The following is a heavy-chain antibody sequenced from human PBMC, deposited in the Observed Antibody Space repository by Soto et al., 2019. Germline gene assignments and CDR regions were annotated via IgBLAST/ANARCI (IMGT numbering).Heavy chain of an antibody. CDR3: ARDKYGGMIDF. Sequence: QVQLQESGPGLLKPSQTLSLTCTVSGGSILNGGHYWTWIRQHPGKGLEWIGRIFFSGNTHYNPALKSRLTFSIGTATNQFSLTLTSVTAADTGISYCARDKYGGMIDFWGPGTLVTVSS. CDR2: IFFSGNT. J-gene: IGHJ4*02. V-gene: IGHV4-31*03. CDR1: GGSILNGGHY. D-gene: IGHD4-17*01.